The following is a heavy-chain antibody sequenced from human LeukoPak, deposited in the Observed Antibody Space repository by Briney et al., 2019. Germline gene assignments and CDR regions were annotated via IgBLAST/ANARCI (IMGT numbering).Heavy chain of an antibody. V-gene: IGHV3-74*01. CDR3: ARSTVPAVPFDI. Sequence: GGSLRLSCAASGFTFSSYWMHWIRQAPGKGLVWVSRINSDGSSTSYADSVKGRFTISRDNAKNTLYLQMNSLRAEDAAVYYCARSTVPAVPFDIWGQGTMVTVSS. D-gene: IGHD2-2*01. CDR2: INSDGSST. J-gene: IGHJ3*02. CDR1: GFTFSSYW.